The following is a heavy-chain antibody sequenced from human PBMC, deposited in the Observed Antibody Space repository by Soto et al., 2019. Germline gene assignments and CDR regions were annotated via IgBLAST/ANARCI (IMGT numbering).Heavy chain of an antibody. J-gene: IGHJ3*02. CDR1: GFTFTSSA. CDR2: IVVGSGNT. D-gene: IGHD6-19*01. CDR3: AAEGGYSSGWYGSSACDI. V-gene: IGHV1-58*01. Sequence: QMQLVQSGPEVKKPGTSVKVSCKASGFTFTSSAVQWVRQARGQRLVWIGWIVVGSGNTNYAQKFQERVTITRDMSTSTAYMELSSLRSEDTVVYYCAAEGGYSSGWYGSSACDIWGQGTMVTVSS.